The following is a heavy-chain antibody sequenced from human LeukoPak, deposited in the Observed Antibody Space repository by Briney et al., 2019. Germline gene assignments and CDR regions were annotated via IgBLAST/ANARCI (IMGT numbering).Heavy chain of an antibody. V-gene: IGHV3-48*01. CDR2: ISSSSSTI. Sequence: GGSLRLSCAASGFTFSSYSMNWVRQAPGKGLEWVSYISSSSSTIYYADSVKGRFTISRDNSKNTLYLQMNSLRAEDTAVYYCARDLVVVTAMMGSWGQGTLVTVSS. D-gene: IGHD2-21*02. CDR1: GFTFSSYS. CDR3: ARDLVVVTAMMGS. J-gene: IGHJ5*02.